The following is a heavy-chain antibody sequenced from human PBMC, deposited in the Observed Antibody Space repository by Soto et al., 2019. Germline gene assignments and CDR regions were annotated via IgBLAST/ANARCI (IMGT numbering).Heavy chain of an antibody. Sequence: GGSLRLSCAASGFTFSSYAMSWVRQASGKEQEWVSAISGSGGSTYYADSVKGRFTISRDNSKNTLYLQMKSLRAEDTAVYYCAKVFNLAYDFWSGFHPGVWGKGTTVSVSS. J-gene: IGHJ6*04. V-gene: IGHV3-23*01. CDR3: AKVFNLAYDFWSGFHPGV. D-gene: IGHD3-3*01. CDR2: ISGSGGST. CDR1: GFTFSSYA.